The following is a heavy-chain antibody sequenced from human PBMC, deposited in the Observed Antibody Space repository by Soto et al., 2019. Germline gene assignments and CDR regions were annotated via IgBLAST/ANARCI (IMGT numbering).Heavy chain of an antibody. Sequence: QVQLVESGGGVVQPGRSLRLSCAASGFTFSSYGMHWVRQAPGKGLEWVAVISNDGSNKYYADSVKGRFTISRDNSKNTLYLQMNSLRAEDTAVYYCAKPLVRGVTNDAFDIWGQGTMVTVSS. J-gene: IGHJ3*02. V-gene: IGHV3-30*18. CDR2: ISNDGSNK. D-gene: IGHD3-10*01. CDR3: AKPLVRGVTNDAFDI. CDR1: GFTFSSYG.